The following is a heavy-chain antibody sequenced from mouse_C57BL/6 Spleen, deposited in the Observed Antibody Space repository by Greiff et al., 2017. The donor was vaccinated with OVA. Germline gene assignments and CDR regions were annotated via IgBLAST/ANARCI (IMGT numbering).Heavy chain of an antibody. V-gene: IGHV3-6*01. Sequence: EVQRVESGPGLVKPSQSLSLTCSVTGYSITSGYYWNWIRQFPGNKLEWMGYISYDGSNNYNPSLKNRISITRDTSKNQFFLKLNSVTTEDTATYYCARGGTYDYDEGFAYWGQGTLVTVSA. CDR2: ISYDGSN. J-gene: IGHJ3*01. D-gene: IGHD2-4*01. CDR1: GYSITSGYY. CDR3: ARGGTYDYDEGFAY.